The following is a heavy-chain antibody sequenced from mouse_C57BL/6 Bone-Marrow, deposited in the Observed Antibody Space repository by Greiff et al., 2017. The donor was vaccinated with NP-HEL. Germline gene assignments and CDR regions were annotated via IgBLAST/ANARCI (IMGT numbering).Heavy chain of an antibody. D-gene: IGHD2-1*01. Sequence: EVKLMESGPELVKPGASVKISCKASGYSFTDYNMNWVKQSNGKSLEWIGVINPNYGTTSYNQKFKGKATLTVDQSSSTAYMQLNSLTSEDSAVYYCARRVGFYSFYAMDYWGQGTSVTVSS. CDR2: INPNYGTT. V-gene: IGHV1-39*01. CDR3: ARRVGFYSFYAMDY. J-gene: IGHJ4*01. CDR1: GYSFTDYN.